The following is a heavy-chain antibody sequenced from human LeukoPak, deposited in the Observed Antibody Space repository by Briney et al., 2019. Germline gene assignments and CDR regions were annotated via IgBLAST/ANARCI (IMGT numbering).Heavy chain of an antibody. CDR1: GYTFTTYD. V-gene: IGHV1-8*01. D-gene: IGHD5-18*01. CDR3: ARSSYSYGSDY. CDR2: MNPNSGNP. Sequence: AAVKVSCKASGYTFTTYDINCVRQATGQGHEWMGWMNPNSGNPGYAQKFQGRVTMTRSTSISTAYMELSSVRSEDTAVYYCARSSYSYGSDYWGQGILVTVSS. J-gene: IGHJ4*02.